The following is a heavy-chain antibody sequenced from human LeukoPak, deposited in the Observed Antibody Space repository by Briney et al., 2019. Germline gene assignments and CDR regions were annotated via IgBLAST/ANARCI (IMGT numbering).Heavy chain of an antibody. J-gene: IGHJ4*02. Sequence: PSETLSLTCAVYGGSFSGDYWSWVREGPGRGREWVPATSGSGGSTYYADSVKGRFTISRDNSKNTLYLQMNSLRAEDTAVYYCAKDHYDILLEDYWGQGTLVTVSS. D-gene: IGHD3-9*01. CDR3: AKDHYDILLEDY. CDR1: GGSFSGDY. V-gene: IGHV3-23*01. CDR2: TSGSGGST.